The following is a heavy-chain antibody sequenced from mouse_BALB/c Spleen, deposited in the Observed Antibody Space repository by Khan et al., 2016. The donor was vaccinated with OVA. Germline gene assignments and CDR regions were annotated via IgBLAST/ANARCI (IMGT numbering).Heavy chain of an antibody. J-gene: IGHJ1*01. CDR1: GISITTGNYR. CDR3: ARDTGYGYDWYFDV. V-gene: IGHV3-5*02. CDR2: IYYSGTI. Sequence: VQLQESGPGLVKPSQTVSLTCTVTGISITTGNYRWGWIRQFPGNNLEWIGYIYYSGTITYNPSLTSRTTITRDTSKNQFFLEMNSLTAEDTATYYCARDTGYGYDWYFDVWGAGTTVTVSS. D-gene: IGHD1-2*01.